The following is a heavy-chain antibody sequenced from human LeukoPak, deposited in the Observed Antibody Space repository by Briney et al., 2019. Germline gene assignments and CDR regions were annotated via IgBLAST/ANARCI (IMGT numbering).Heavy chain of an antibody. D-gene: IGHD3-22*01. CDR2: ISAYNGNT. CDR1: GYTFTSYG. Sequence: GASVKVSCKASGYTFTSYGISWVRQAPGQGLEWMGWISAYNGNTNYAQKLQGRVTMITDTSTSTAYMELRSLRSDDTAVYYCARSDYYDSSGYYLSFDYWGQGTLVTVSS. V-gene: IGHV1-18*01. J-gene: IGHJ4*02. CDR3: ARSDYYDSSGYYLSFDY.